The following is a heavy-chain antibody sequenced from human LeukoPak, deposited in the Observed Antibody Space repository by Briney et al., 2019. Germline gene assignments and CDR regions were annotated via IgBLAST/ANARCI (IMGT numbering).Heavy chain of an antibody. CDR1: GFTFSSYA. CDR2: ISSNGGST. CDR3: VKRSHIVVVPAATGLDY. V-gene: IGHV3-64D*06. D-gene: IGHD2-2*01. J-gene: IGHJ4*02. Sequence: GGSLRLSCSASGFTFSSYAMHWVRQAPGKGLEYVSAISSNGGSTYYADSVKGRFTISRDNSKSTLYLQMSSLRAEDTAVYYCVKRSHIVVVPAATGLDYWGQGTLVTVSS.